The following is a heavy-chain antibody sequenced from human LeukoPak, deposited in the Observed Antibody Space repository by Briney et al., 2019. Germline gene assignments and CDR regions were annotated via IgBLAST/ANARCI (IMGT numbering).Heavy chain of an antibody. V-gene: IGHV3-23*01. CDR1: GFTFSSYA. J-gene: IGHJ4*02. Sequence: GGSLRLPCAASGFTFSSYAMRWVRQAPGKGLEWVSSVSGSGGSTYYADSVKGRFTISRDNSKNTLYLQMNSLRAEDTAIYYCAKPRAVGVNAFFDYWGQGTLVTVSS. CDR2: VSGSGGST. CDR3: AKPRAVGVNAFFDY.